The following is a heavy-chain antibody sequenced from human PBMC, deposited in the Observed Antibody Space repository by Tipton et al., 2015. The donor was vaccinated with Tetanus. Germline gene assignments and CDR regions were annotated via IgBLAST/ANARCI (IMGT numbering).Heavy chain of an antibody. CDR2: IIPAFNTT. Sequence: QLVQSGAEVKKPGSSVKVSCKASGGGFSKISISWVRQAPGQGVELMGSIIPAFNTTTYAQKFRGRITITADGSTGTAYMELSSLTSDDTAVYFCAGGHSPLYNWNFCSFYFWGQGTLVTVSS. J-gene: IGHJ4*02. CDR3: AGGHSPLYNWNFCSFYF. D-gene: IGHD1-7*01. CDR1: GGGFSKIS. V-gene: IGHV1-69*19.